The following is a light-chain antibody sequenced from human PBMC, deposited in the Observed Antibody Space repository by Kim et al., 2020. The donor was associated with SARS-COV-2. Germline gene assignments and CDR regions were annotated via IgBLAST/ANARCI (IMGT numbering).Light chain of an antibody. J-gene: IGLJ2*01. Sequence: PGQTARITCSGDALPKQYSYWYQQKPGQAPVLVISKDSERPSGIPERFSGSSSGTTVTLTISGVQAEDEADYYCQSADSSGTYVVFGGGTQLTVL. V-gene: IGLV3-25*03. CDR1: ALPKQY. CDR2: KDS. CDR3: QSADSSGTYVV.